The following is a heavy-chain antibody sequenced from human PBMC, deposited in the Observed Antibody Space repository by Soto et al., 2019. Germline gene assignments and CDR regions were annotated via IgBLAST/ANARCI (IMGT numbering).Heavy chain of an antibody. D-gene: IGHD1-26*01. CDR1: GGSFSGYY. J-gene: IGHJ4*02. V-gene: IGHV4-34*01. CDR3: ARRSRIVGATNY. CDR2: INHSGST. Sequence: SETLSLTCAVYGGSFSGYYWSWIRQPPGKGLEWIGEINHSGSTNYNPSLKSRVTISVDTSKNQFSLKLSSVTAADTAVYYCARRSRIVGATNYWGQGTLVTVSS.